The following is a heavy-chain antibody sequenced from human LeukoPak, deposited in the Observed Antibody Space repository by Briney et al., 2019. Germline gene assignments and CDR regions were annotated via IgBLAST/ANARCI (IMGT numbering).Heavy chain of an antibody. J-gene: IGHJ4*01. CDR2: VYSSGAT. V-gene: IGHV4-4*07. D-gene: IGHD3-10*01. CDR3: ARDHYGSGSYKAYFDY. Sequence: NSSETLSLTCTVSDASVTTYSWSWLRQPAGKGLEWNGRVYSSGATKYNPSLKSRVTISADTSKNQFSLKLPSVTAADTAVYYCARDHYGSGSYKAYFDYWGHGIQVTVSS. CDR1: DASVTTYS.